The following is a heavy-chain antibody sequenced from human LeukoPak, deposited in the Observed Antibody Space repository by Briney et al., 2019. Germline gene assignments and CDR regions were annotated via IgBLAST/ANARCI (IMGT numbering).Heavy chain of an antibody. CDR1: GFTFSSYS. Sequence: PGGSLRLPCAASGFTFSSYSMNWVRQAPGKGLEWVSSISTSSGYMYYADSVKGRFTISRDNAKNSLYLQMNSLRAEDTAVYYCARLKEGLDYWGQGTLVTVSS. CDR3: ARLKEGLDY. J-gene: IGHJ4*02. CDR2: ISTSSGYM. V-gene: IGHV3-21*01.